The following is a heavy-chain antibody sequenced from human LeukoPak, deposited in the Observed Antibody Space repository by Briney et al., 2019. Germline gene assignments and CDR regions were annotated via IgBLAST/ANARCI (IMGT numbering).Heavy chain of an antibody. V-gene: IGHV3-7*01. CDR2: IKKDGSEI. D-gene: IGHD5-12*01. CDR3: ATYSGPDKLDAFDI. Sequence: PGGSLRLSCAASGFTFSRYWMSWVRQAPGKGLEWVANIKKDGSEIFYADSVKGRFTISRDNAKTSLYLQMNSLRAEDTAVYYCATYSGPDKLDAFDIWGQGTMVTVSS. J-gene: IGHJ3*02. CDR1: GFTFSRYW.